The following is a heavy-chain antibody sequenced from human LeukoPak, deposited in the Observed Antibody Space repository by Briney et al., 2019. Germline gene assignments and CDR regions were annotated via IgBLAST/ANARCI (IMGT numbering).Heavy chain of an antibody. CDR1: GGSISSGGYS. J-gene: IGHJ4*02. V-gene: IGHV4-30-2*01. D-gene: IGHD3-10*01. CDR2: IYHSGST. CDR3: ARGSRYYGSGSSVFDY. Sequence: TLSLTCAVSGGSISSGGYSWSWIRQPPGKGLEWIGYIYHSGSTYYNPSLKSRVTISVDRSKNQFSLKLSSVTAADTAVYYCARGSRYYGSGSSVFDYWGQGTLVTVSS.